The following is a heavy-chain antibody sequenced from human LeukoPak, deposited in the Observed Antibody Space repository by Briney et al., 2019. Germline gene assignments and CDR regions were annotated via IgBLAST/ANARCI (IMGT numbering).Heavy chain of an antibody. J-gene: IGHJ4*02. CDR1: GFTFSNYE. Sequence: PGGSLRLSCAASGFTFSNYEMNWVRQAPGKGLEWVSYISSVGSTIYYADSVKGRFTISRDNAKNSLYLQMNSLRAEDTAAYYCARGSTVITHFDYWGQGTLVTVSS. CDR2: ISSVGSTI. CDR3: ARGSTVITHFDY. D-gene: IGHD4-23*01. V-gene: IGHV3-48*03.